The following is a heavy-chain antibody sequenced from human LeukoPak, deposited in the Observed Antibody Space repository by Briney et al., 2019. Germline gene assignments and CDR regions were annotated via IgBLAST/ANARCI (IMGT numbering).Heavy chain of an antibody. Sequence: GGSLRLSCAASGFTFSDYYMSWIRQAPGKGLEWVSYITNSVSTIYYADSVKGRFTISRDNAKNSLYLQMNSLRDEDTVVYYCARGAYSKIDPWGQGTLVTVSS. D-gene: IGHD4-11*01. CDR1: GFTFSDYY. CDR3: ARGAYSKIDP. V-gene: IGHV3-11*04. CDR2: ITNSVSTI. J-gene: IGHJ5*02.